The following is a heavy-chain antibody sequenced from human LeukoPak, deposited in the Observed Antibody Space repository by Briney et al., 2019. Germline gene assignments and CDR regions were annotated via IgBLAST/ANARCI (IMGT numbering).Heavy chain of an antibody. V-gene: IGHV1-2*02. Sequence: GASVKVSCKASGYTFTGYYMHWVRRAPGQGLEWMGWINPNSGGTNYAQKFQGRVTMTRDTSISTAYMELSRLRSDDTAVYYCGRVDSRSNACDYWGQGTLVTVSS. D-gene: IGHD6-13*01. CDR1: GYTFTGYY. J-gene: IGHJ4*02. CDR3: GRVDSRSNACDY. CDR2: INPNSGGT.